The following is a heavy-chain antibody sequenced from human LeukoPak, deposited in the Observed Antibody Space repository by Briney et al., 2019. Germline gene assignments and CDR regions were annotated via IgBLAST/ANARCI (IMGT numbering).Heavy chain of an antibody. D-gene: IGHD4-17*01. CDR1: GFTFSSYA. Sequence: GRSLRLSCAASGFTFSSYAMHWVRQAPGKGLEWVAVISYDGSNKYYADSVKGRFTISRDNSKNTLYLQMNSLRAEDTAVYYCAGDHGDPYYFDYWGQGTLVTVSS. V-gene: IGHV3-30-3*01. CDR3: AGDHGDPYYFDY. CDR2: ISYDGSNK. J-gene: IGHJ4*02.